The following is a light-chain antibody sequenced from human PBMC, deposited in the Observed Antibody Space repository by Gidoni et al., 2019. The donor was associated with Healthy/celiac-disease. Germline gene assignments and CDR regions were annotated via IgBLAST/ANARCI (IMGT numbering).Light chain of an antibody. Sequence: QSALTQPASVSGSPGPSITMYCTGTSSDVGGYNYVTWYQQLPGKAHTLMIYEVNNRPSGVSNRFAGSKSGNTASLTISGLQAEDVADYYCSSYTSSSSLVFGGGTKLTVL. V-gene: IGLV2-14*01. CDR1: SSDVGGYNY. CDR2: EVN. J-gene: IGLJ2*01. CDR3: SSYTSSSSLV.